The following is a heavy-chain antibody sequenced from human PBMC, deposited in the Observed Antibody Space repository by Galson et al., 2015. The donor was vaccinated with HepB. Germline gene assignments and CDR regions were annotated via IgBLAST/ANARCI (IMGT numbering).Heavy chain of an antibody. CDR1: GYIFNNYW. Sequence: QSGAEVKKPGESLRISCEGSGYIFNNYWINWVRHMPGKGLEWMGTIDPSDSYTSYSPSFQGQVTMSADRSINTAYLQWASLKASDTAIYYCARRQRGITYGYYYYYMGVWGKGTTVIVSS. CDR3: ARRQRGITYGYYYYYMGV. V-gene: IGHV5-10-1*01. J-gene: IGHJ6*03. CDR2: IDPSDSYT. D-gene: IGHD1/OR15-1a*01.